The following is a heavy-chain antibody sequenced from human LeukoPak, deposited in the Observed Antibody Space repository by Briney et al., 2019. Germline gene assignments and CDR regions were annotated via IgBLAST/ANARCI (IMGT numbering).Heavy chain of an antibody. D-gene: IGHD3-10*01. CDR3: VKDRTGTYTLDY. J-gene: IGHJ4*02. V-gene: IGHV3-30-3*01. Sequence: GGSLRLSCAATGFTFSNYAIHWGRQAPGKGLEWVAFISDDGSRQHYADSVKGRFTIPRDNSKNTLNLQMNSLRAEDTAVYYCVKDRTGTYTLDYWGQGTLVTVSS. CDR2: ISDDGSRQ. CDR1: GFTFSNYA.